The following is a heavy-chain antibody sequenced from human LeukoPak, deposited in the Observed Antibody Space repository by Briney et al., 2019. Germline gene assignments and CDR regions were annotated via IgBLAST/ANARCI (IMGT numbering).Heavy chain of an antibody. V-gene: IGHV3-48*03. CDR1: GFTFSSYE. Sequence: GGSLRLSCAASGFTFSSYEMHWVRQAPGKGLEWVSYIGDSGGNTNYAGSVKGRFTISRDNAKNSLYLQMNSLRAGDTAIYYCATEARDASHFVRFDSWGQGTVVTVSS. CDR3: ATEARDASHFVRFDS. D-gene: IGHD5-24*01. J-gene: IGHJ4*02. CDR2: IGDSGGNT.